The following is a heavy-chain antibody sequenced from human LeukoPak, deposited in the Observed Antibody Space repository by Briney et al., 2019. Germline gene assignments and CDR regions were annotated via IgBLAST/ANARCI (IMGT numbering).Heavy chain of an antibody. CDR3: ARDDTHGYHFLVS. CDR1: GFTFSRHS. CDR2: ISGSGVLL. V-gene: IGHV3-21*01. J-gene: IGHJ4*02. D-gene: IGHD2-8*01. Sequence: MAGGYLRLSCAASGFTFSRHSINWIRQAPGEGLGWVSSISGSGVLLYYGESVKGRVNISRHKGSESMYLQMNSVRPEDMAVYYCARDDTHGYHFLVSWGRKTLVTVSS.